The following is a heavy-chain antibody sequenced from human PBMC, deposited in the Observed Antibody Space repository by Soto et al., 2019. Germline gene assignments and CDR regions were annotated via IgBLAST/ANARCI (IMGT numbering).Heavy chain of an antibody. CDR1: GGSFIGYY. V-gene: IGHV4-34*01. CDR3: ARAAYYYDSSGYRY. D-gene: IGHD3-22*01. J-gene: IGHJ4*02. Sequence: PSETLSLTCAVYGGSFIGYYWSWIRQPPGKGLEWIGEINHSGSTNYNPSLKSRVTISVDTSKNQFSLKLSSVTAADTAVYYCARAAYYYDSSGYRYWGQGTLVTVSS. CDR2: INHSGST.